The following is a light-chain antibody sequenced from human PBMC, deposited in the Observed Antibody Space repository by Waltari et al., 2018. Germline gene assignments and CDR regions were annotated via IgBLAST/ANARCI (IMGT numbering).Light chain of an antibody. J-gene: IGLJ2*01. V-gene: IGLV3-1*01. CDR1: HLGAKF. CDR2: QDN. Sequence: FALSQPPSVSVSPGQTASITCSADHLGAKFASWYQQKPVQSPLLVIYQDNKRPSGIPERFSGSNSGNTATLTISGPQAVDEADYYCQAWDSSTYVVFGGGTKLTVL. CDR3: QAWDSSTYVV.